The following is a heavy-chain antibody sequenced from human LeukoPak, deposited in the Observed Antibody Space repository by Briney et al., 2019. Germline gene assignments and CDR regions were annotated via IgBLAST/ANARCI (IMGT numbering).Heavy chain of an antibody. Sequence: ASVKVSCKASGYTFTSYGISWVRQAPGQGLEWMGWISAYNGNTNYAQKLQGRVTMTTDTSTSTAYMELRSLTSDDTAVYYCARDTQSRYSGLLDHWGQGTLVAVSS. V-gene: IGHV1-18*01. J-gene: IGHJ4*02. CDR1: GYTFTSYG. CDR3: ARDTQSRYSGLLDH. D-gene: IGHD2-15*01. CDR2: ISAYNGNT.